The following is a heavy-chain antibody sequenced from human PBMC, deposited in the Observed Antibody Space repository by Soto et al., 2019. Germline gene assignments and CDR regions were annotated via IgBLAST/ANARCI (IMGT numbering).Heavy chain of an antibody. CDR2: MNPNSGNT. CDR1: GYTFTGYD. J-gene: IGHJ4*02. V-gene: IGHV1-8*01. D-gene: IGHD3-22*01. Sequence: ASVKLSCKASGYTFTGYDINWVRQATGQGLEWMGWMNPNSGNTGYAQKFQGRVTMTRNTSISTAYMELSSLRSEDTAVYYCARGNSYYYDSSDAFDIWGQGTLVTVSS. CDR3: ARGNSYYYDSSDAFDI.